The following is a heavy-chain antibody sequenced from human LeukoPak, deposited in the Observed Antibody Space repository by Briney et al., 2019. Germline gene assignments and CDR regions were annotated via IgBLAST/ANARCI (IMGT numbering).Heavy chain of an antibody. V-gene: IGHV1-2*02. Sequence: ASVKVSCKASGYTFTGYYMHWVRQAPGQGLEWMGWINPNSGGTNYAQKFQGRVTMTRDTSISTVYMELSRLRSDDTAVYYCARGLDDYGNMYYYMDVWGKGTTVIISS. CDR2: INPNSGGT. D-gene: IGHD4-11*01. CDR1: GYTFTGYY. CDR3: ARGLDDYGNMYYYMDV. J-gene: IGHJ6*03.